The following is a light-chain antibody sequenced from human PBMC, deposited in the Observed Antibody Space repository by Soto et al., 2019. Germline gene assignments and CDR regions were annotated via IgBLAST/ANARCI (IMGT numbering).Light chain of an antibody. CDR3: SSFTTSSTFV. Sequence: QSALAQPASVSGSRRQSITISCTGTSSDVGRYNYVSWFQQHPGKVPKLIIYDVNNWPSGVSDRFSGSKSGNTASLTISGLQPEDESYYYCSSFTTSSTFVFGTGTKVTVL. CDR1: SSDVGRYNY. J-gene: IGLJ1*01. CDR2: DVN. V-gene: IGLV2-14*03.